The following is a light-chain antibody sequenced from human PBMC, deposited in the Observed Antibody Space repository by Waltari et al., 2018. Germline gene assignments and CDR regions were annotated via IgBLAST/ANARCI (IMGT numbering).Light chain of an antibody. J-gene: IGKJ1*01. Sequence: DIQMTQSPSTLSASIGDRVTITCRASQSVSTWLAWFQQKPRKVPKLLIYQASTLEPGVPSRFSGSGSGTEVTLTISSLQPDDFATYYCQHYNNFPWTFGQGTRVEIK. CDR1: QSVSTW. CDR3: QHYNNFPWT. V-gene: IGKV1-5*03. CDR2: QAS.